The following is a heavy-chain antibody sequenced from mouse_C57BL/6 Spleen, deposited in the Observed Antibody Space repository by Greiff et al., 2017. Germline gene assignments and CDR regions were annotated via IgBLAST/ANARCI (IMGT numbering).Heavy chain of an antibody. CDR3: ARTGKGAWFAY. D-gene: IGHD4-1*01. CDR1: GYTFTDYN. V-gene: IGHV1-18*01. Sequence: VQLKESGPELVKPGASVKIPCKASGYTFTDYNMDWVKQSHGKSLEWIGDINPNNGGTIYNQKFKGKATLTVDKSSSTAYMELRSLTSEDTAVYYCARTGKGAWFAYWGQGTLVTVSA. CDR2: INPNNGGT. J-gene: IGHJ3*01.